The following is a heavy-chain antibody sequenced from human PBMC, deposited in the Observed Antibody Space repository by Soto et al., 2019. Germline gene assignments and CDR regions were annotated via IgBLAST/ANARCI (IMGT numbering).Heavy chain of an antibody. CDR3: AKYHYDSSGYPRFDP. CDR2: ISGSGGST. CDR1: VFTFSIYA. V-gene: IGHV3-23*01. D-gene: IGHD3-22*01. J-gene: IGHJ5*02. Sequence: WGSLIVSCASSVFTFSIYAMSWVRQAPGKGLDWVSAISGSGGSTYYADSVKGRFTISIDNSKNTLYLQMNSLRAEDTSVYYCAKYHYDSSGYPRFDPWGQGTMVTVSS.